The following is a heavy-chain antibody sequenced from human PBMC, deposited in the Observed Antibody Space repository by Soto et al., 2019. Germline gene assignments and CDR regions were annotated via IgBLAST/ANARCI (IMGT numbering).Heavy chain of an antibody. Sequence: QITLKESGPALVNPTQPLTLTCSFSGFSLSTTGVGVGWIRQSPGKALEWLALIYWNANERYSPSLRGRLSISRGTYPNQVVLSMTDMDPVDTGTYYCAHSILVVEVIDETLDFWGQGIMVTVSS. V-gene: IGHV2-5*01. J-gene: IGHJ6*02. CDR1: GFSLSTTGVG. D-gene: IGHD2-21*01. CDR2: IYWNANE. CDR3: AHSILVVEVIDETLDF.